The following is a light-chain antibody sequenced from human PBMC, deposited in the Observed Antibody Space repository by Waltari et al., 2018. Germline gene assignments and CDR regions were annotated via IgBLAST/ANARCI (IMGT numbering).Light chain of an antibody. Sequence: QSVLTQPPSASGTPGQTVTISCSGSSSNIGTNPVNWYQHLPGTAPKVVIYGNDQRPSGVPDRFSGTKSGTSASLAISGFQSEDEADYYCAAWDDTLNGHFVFGTGTKVTVL. J-gene: IGLJ1*01. CDR1: SSNIGTNP. CDR3: AAWDDTLNGHFV. V-gene: IGLV1-44*01. CDR2: GND.